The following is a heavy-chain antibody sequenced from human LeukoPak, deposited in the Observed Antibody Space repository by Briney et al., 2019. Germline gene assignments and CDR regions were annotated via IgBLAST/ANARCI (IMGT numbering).Heavy chain of an antibody. Sequence: ASVKVSCKASGYTCTAYYMHWVRQAPGQGLEWMGWINPNSGGTNYVQKFQGRVTMTRDTSISTAYMELSRLRSDDTAVYYCARGDTAWDYWGQGTLVTVSS. J-gene: IGHJ4*02. CDR1: GYTCTAYY. CDR3: ARGDTAWDY. V-gene: IGHV1-2*02. CDR2: INPNSGGT. D-gene: IGHD2-21*02.